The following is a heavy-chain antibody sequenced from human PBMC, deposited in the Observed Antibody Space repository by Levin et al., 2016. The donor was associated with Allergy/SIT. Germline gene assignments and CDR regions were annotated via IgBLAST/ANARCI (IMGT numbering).Heavy chain of an antibody. CDR3: ARGGDYVLGWFDP. CDR2: INWNGGST. Sequence: WIRQPPGKGLEWVSGINWNGGSTGYADSVKGRFTISRDNAKNSLYLQMNSLRAEDTALYYCARGGDYVLGWFDPWGQGTLVTVSS. D-gene: IGHD4-17*01. J-gene: IGHJ5*02. V-gene: IGHV3-20*03.